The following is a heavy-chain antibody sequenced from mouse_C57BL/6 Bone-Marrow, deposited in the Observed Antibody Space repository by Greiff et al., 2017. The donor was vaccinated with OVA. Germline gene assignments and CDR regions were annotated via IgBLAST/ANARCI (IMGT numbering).Heavy chain of an antibody. CDR2: IDPSDSET. CDR1: GYTFTSYW. J-gene: IGHJ3*01. CDR3: ARDGYNGFAY. V-gene: IGHV1-52*01. Sequence: QVQLQQPGAELVRPGSSVKLSCKASGYTFTSYWMHWVKQRPIQGLEWIGNIDPSDSETHYNQKFKDKATLTVDKSSSTAYMQLSSLTSEDPAVYYCARDGYNGFAYWGQGTLVTVSA. D-gene: IGHD2-3*01.